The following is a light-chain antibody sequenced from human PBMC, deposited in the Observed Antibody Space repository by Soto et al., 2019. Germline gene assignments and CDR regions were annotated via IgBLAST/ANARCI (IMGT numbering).Light chain of an antibody. Sequence: DIQMTQSPSFMSASVGDRVTITCRASQSISSWLAWYQQKPGKAPKLLIYAASSLQSGVPSRFSGSRSGTEFTLTISSLQPDDFATYYCQQCYSNPPTFGQGTKVDIK. CDR2: AAS. V-gene: IGKV1-5*01. CDR3: QQCYSNPPT. J-gene: IGKJ1*01. CDR1: QSISSW.